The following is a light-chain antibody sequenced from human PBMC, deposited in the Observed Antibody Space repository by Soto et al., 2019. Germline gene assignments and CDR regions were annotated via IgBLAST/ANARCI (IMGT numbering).Light chain of an antibody. CDR2: GAS. Sequence: DIQMTQSPCSRSASAGGRGTITCRASQSIRIYLNWYQHKPGKAPKLLIYGASSLEVGVPSRFSGSGSGTDFTLTISNLQPEDFATYYCQQSYSTPRTFGQGTKVDIK. J-gene: IGKJ1*01. V-gene: IGKV1-39*01. CDR3: QQSYSTPRT. CDR1: QSIRIY.